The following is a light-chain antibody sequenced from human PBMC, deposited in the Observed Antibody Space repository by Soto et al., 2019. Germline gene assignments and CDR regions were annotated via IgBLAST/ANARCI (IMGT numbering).Light chain of an antibody. J-gene: IGKJ1*01. CDR2: KAS. CDR1: QTISSW. Sequence: DIQMTQSPSTLSGSVGDRVTITCRASQTISSWLAWYQQKPGKAPKLLIYKASTLKSGVPSRFSGSGSGTEFTLTISSLQPDDFATYYCQHYNSYSEAFCQGTKGEIK. V-gene: IGKV1-5*03. CDR3: QHYNSYSEA.